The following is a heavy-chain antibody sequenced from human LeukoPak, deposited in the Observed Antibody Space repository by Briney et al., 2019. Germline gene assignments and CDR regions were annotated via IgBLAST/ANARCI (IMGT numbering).Heavy chain of an antibody. J-gene: IGHJ4*02. CDR3: ARGRPSKYSSGWYFVY. V-gene: IGHV3-53*01. CDR2: IYSGGST. D-gene: IGHD6-19*01. CDR1: GFTVSSNY. Sequence: HPGGSLRLSCAASGFTVSSNYMSWVRQAPGKGLEWVSVIYSGGSTYYADSVKGRFTISRDNSKNTLYLQMNSLRAEDTAVYYCARGRPSKYSSGWYFVYWGPGPLVTVSS.